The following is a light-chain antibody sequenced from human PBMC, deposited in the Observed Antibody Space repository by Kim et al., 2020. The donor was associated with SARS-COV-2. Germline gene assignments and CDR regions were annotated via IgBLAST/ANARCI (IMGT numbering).Light chain of an antibody. Sequence: DIQLTQSPSSLSASVGDRVTITCQASQDIDNHLNWYQQKPGKAPNLLIYTASNLDTGVPSRFSGGGSGTDFTLTITNLQTADIGTYYCQHYGNMFTFGPGTKLEI. CDR3: QHYGNMFT. J-gene: IGKJ2*01. V-gene: IGKV1-33*01. CDR1: QDIDNH. CDR2: TAS.